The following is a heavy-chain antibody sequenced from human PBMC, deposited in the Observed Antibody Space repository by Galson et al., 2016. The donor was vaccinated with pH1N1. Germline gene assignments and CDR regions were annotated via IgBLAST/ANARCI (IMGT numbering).Heavy chain of an antibody. Sequence: SVKVSCKASGYTFSSYGISWVRQAPGKGLEWMRWISGYNGNTKYEQKIQGRVSMTIDTSTSTVYMELRSLRSDDTALYYCARMSGSSRYLDYWGQGTLVTVSS. J-gene: IGHJ4*02. CDR2: ISGYNGNT. D-gene: IGHD1-26*01. V-gene: IGHV1-18*01. CDR1: GYTFSSYG. CDR3: ARMSGSSRYLDY.